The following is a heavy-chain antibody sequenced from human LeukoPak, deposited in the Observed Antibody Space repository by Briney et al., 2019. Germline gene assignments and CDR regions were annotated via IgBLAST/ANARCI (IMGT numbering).Heavy chain of an antibody. CDR3: AKQQWLVNYYYYMDV. D-gene: IGHD6-19*01. CDR2: ISGSGGST. Sequence: TGGSLRLSCAASGFTFSGYAMSWVRQAPGKGLEWVTAISGSGGSTYYADSVKGRFTISRDNSKNTLYLQMNSLRAEDTAVYYCAKQQWLVNYYYYMDVWGKGTTVTVSS. J-gene: IGHJ6*03. V-gene: IGHV3-23*01. CDR1: GFTFSGYA.